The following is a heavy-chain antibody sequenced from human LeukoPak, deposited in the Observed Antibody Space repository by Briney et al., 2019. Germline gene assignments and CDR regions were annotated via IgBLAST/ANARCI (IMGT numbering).Heavy chain of an antibody. Sequence: ASMKVSCKASGGTFSSYAISWVRQAPGQGLEWMGGIIPIFGTANYAQKFQGRVTITADESTSTAYMELSSLRSEDTAVYYCARSPSPYSGYDSDYWGQGTLVTVSS. CDR2: IIPIFGTA. V-gene: IGHV1-69*13. CDR3: ARSPSPYSGYDSDY. CDR1: GGTFSSYA. D-gene: IGHD5-12*01. J-gene: IGHJ4*02.